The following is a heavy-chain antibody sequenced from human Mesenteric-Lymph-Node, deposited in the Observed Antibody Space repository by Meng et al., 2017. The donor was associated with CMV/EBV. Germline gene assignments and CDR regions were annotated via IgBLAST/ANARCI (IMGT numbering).Heavy chain of an antibody. CDR1: GFTFSSYA. J-gene: IGHJ4*02. Sequence: GESLKISCAASGFTFSSYAMSWVRQAPGKGLEWVSAISGSGGSTYYADSVKGRFTISRDNSKNTLYLQMNSLRAEDTAVYYCAKAGDSSGYYYPFDYWGQGTLVTVSS. D-gene: IGHD3-22*01. CDR2: ISGSGGST. CDR3: AKAGDSSGYYYPFDY. V-gene: IGHV3-23*01.